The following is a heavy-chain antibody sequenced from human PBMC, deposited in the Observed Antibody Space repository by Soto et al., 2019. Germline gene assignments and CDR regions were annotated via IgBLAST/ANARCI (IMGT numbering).Heavy chain of an antibody. D-gene: IGHD5-18*01. CDR1: GFTFGDNA. V-gene: IGHV3-9*01. CDR2: VSWTNISF. Sequence: PGGSLRLSCAASGFTFGDNAMHWVRQVPGRGLEWVSGVSWTNISFGYADSVKGRSTTSRDNANNSLCLQMNSLRREDTSVYYWAEDRSTAMVTGDFDYWGHGTLVTVSS. J-gene: IGHJ4*01. CDR3: AEDRSTAMVTGDFDY.